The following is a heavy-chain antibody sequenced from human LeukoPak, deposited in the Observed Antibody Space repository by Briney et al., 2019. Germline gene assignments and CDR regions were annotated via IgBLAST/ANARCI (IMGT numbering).Heavy chain of an antibody. CDR3: ARDLCSGGSCYYVPDY. CDR1: GFTVSSNY. J-gene: IGHJ4*02. V-gene: IGHV3-53*05. Sequence: GGSLRLSCAASGFTVSSNYMSWVRQAPGKGLEWVSVIYSGGSTYYADSVKGRFTISRDNSKNTLYLQLNSLRDEDTAVYYCARDLCSGGSCYYVPDYWGRGILVTVSS. CDR2: IYSGGST. D-gene: IGHD2-15*01.